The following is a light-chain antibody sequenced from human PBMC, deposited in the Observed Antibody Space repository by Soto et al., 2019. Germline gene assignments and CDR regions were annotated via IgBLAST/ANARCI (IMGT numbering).Light chain of an antibody. CDR2: EGN. CDR1: SGDIGTYNL. Sequence: QSALTQPASVSGSPGQSITISCTGTSGDIGTYNLVSWYQQYPGRAPKLIIFEGNKRPSGVSNRFSGSKSGNTAYLTSSGLQVEDEAEDFCFSFTTTSTHVVGTGTKVTGL. V-gene: IGLV2-14*02. J-gene: IGLJ1*01. CDR3: FSFTTTSTHV.